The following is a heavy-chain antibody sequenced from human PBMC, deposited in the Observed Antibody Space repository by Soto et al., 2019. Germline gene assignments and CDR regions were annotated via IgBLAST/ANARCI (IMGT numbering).Heavy chain of an antibody. CDR2: INLISGAT. CDR3: AREWGGMDV. D-gene: IGHD3-10*01. J-gene: IGHJ6*02. CDR1: GYTFTAYF. V-gene: IGHV1-2*02. Sequence: QEQLVQSGAEVKKPGASLKVSCKVSGYTFTAYFIHWVRQAPGQGLEWVGWINLISGATDLAQECEGRDTMTRDRSISTAYMELTRLTDDDTAVYFCAREWGGMDVWGQGTTVTVSS.